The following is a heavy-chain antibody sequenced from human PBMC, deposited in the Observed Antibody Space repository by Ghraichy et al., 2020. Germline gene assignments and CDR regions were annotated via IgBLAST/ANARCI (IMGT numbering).Heavy chain of an antibody. CDR2: ISSSGSAI. CDR3: AGFYCSSSSCYPQF. J-gene: IGHJ4*02. D-gene: IGHD2-2*01. CDR1: GFTFSEYY. V-gene: IGHV3-11*01. Sequence: GESLRLSCVASGFTFSEYYMSWIRQAPGKGLEWISYISSSGSAIYYADSVKGRFTISRDNTKNSVHLQVNSLRADDAALYYCAGFYCSSSSCYPQFWGQGTLVAVSS.